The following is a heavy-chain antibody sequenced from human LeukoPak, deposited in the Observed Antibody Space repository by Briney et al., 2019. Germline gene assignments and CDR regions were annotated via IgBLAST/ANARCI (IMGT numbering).Heavy chain of an antibody. Sequence: GRSLSLSCAASGFTFSKYGMHCVREAPGEGLEGVAVIWNDGNNKDSAGYVKGRSSNSRDNSKNTLSLQMNSLRVEDTAMYYCARVNCRSSSCYLASYFFDSWGQGTLVTVSS. CDR2: IWNDGNNK. CDR1: GFTFSKYG. J-gene: IGHJ5*01. CDR3: ARVNCRSSSCYLASYFFDS. D-gene: IGHD2-2*01. V-gene: IGHV3-33*01.